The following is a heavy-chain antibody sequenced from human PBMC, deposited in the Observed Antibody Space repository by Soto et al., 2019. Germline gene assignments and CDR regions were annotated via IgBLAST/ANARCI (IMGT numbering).Heavy chain of an antibody. D-gene: IGHD4-17*01. J-gene: IGHJ4*02. Sequence: QVQLQESGPGLVKPSQTLSLTCTVSGGSISSGGYYWSWIRQHPGKGLEWIGYIYYSGSTYYNPSLKCRVTISVDTAKNQFSLKLSSVTAADTAVYYCARVPVDYGDYKYYFDYWGQGTLVTVSS. CDR3: ARVPVDYGDYKYYFDY. CDR2: IYYSGST. CDR1: GGSISSGGYY. V-gene: IGHV4-31*03.